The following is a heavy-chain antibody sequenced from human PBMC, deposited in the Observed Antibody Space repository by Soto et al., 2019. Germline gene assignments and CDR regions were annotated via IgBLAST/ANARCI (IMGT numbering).Heavy chain of an antibody. CDR1: GYTFTSYD. V-gene: IGHV1-8*01. D-gene: IGHD6-19*01. Sequence: GASVKVSCKASGYTFTSYDINWVRQATGQGLEWMGWMNPNSGNTGYAQKFQGRVTMTRNTSISTAYMELSSLRSEDTAVYYCARGGKYSSGWYRVLYYYYYYGMDVWGQGTTVTVSS. J-gene: IGHJ6*02. CDR2: MNPNSGNT. CDR3: ARGGKYSSGWYRVLYYYYYYGMDV.